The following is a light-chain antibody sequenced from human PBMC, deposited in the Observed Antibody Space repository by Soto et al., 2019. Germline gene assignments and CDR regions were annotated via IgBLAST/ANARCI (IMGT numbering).Light chain of an antibody. CDR3: SSYAGSSDIA. CDR1: SCDVGGYNF. CDR2: AVT. J-gene: IGLJ1*01. V-gene: IGLV2-8*01. Sequence: QSALTQPPSASGSPGQSVTISCTGTSCDVGGYNFVSWYQQHPGRAPKLIISAVTNRPSGVPDRFSGSKSGNTSSLNVSGLQADDEADYSFSSYAGSSDIAFGTGTKLTVL.